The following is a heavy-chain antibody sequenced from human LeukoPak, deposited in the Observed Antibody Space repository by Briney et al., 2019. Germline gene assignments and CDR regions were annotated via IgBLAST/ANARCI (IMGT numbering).Heavy chain of an antibody. Sequence: GGSLRLSCAASGFTFTSYGMHWVRQAPGKGLEWVAFIQYDGSNKYYADSVKGRFTISRDNSKNTLYLQMDRLRAGDTAVYFCAGGIVVVPTWFDPWGQGTLVTVSS. CDR3: AGGIVVVPTWFDP. CDR1: GFTFTSYG. CDR2: IQYDGSNK. V-gene: IGHV3-30*02. J-gene: IGHJ5*02. D-gene: IGHD2-2*01.